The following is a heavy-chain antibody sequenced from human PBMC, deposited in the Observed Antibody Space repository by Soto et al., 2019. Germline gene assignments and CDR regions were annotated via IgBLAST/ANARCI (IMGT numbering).Heavy chain of an antibody. V-gene: IGHV3-23*01. CDR1: GFTFSSYA. CDR3: AGCYGSGSGYYFDS. J-gene: IGHJ4*02. Sequence: GGSLRLSCAASGFTFSSYAMSWVRQAPGKGLEWVSAISGSGGSAYYAGSVKGRFTISRDNSKNTLYLQMNSLRAEDTAVYYCAGCYGSGSGYYFDSWGQGTLVTVSS. CDR2: ISGSGGSA. D-gene: IGHD3-10*01.